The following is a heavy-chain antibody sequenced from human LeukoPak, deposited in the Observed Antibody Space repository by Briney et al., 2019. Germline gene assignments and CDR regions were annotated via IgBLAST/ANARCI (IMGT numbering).Heavy chain of an antibody. CDR1: GFSFSLYP. CDR2: IRDSGGEM. J-gene: IGHJ4*02. V-gene: IGHV3-48*01. CDR3: ARDHNWAFDF. Sequence: GGSLRLSCAASGFSFSLYPMNWVRQAPGKGLEWLSNIRDSGGEMYYADSAKGRFTITRDNAKNTLYLQMNGLRVEDTAVYFCARDHNWAFDFWGRGSLVTVSS. D-gene: IGHD1-1*01.